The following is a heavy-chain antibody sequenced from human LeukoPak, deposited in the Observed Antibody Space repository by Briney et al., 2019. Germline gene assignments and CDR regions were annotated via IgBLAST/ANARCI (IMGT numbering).Heavy chain of an antibody. V-gene: IGHV1-3*01. D-gene: IGHD2-2*01. J-gene: IGHJ6*02. CDR3: ARDGEYCSSTSCLPYYYYGMDV. CDR1: GYTFTSYA. CDR2: INAGNGNT. Sequence: ASVKVSCKASGYTFTSYAMHWVRRAPGQRLEWMGWINAGNGNTKYSQKFQGRVTITRDTSASTAYMELSSLRSEDTAVYYCARDGEYCSSTSCLPYYYYGMDVWGQGTTVTVSS.